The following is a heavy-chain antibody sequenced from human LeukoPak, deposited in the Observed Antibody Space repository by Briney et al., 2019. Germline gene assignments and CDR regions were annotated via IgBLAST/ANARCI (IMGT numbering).Heavy chain of an antibody. CDR3: ARRGIFGVLTPPSGYMDV. CDR2: INLSGGST. D-gene: IGHD3-3*01. J-gene: IGHJ6*03. CDR1: GYMFTSYY. Sequence: ASVKVSCKASGYMFTSYYMHWVRQAPGQGLEWMGIINLSGGSTNYAQKFQGRVTMTRDMSTSTVYMELSSLRSEDTAVYYCARRGIFGVLTPPSGYMDVWGKGTTVTVSS. V-gene: IGHV1-46*01.